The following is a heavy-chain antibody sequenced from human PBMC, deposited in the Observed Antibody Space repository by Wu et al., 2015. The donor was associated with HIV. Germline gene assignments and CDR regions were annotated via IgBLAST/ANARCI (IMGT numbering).Heavy chain of an antibody. J-gene: IGHJ5*02. Sequence: QVQLVQSGAEAKKPGASVKVSCKASGYTFIGFYIHWVRQAPGQGLEWMGWINPRTGDTEYAQNFQGRVTMTRDTSVATAFMELTRLKSDDTAVYFCARVRTHSSGWPHNWFDPWGQGTLVTVSS. CDR1: GYTFIGFY. CDR3: ARVRTHSSGWPHNWFDP. V-gene: IGHV1-2*02. CDR2: INPRTGDT. D-gene: IGHD6-19*01.